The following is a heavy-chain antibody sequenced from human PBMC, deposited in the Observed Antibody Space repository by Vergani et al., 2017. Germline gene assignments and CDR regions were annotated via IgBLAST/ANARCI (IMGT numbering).Heavy chain of an antibody. CDR2: TWYDGNNK. CDR3: AKDGYDILTGPYGMDV. V-gene: IGHV3-33*06. J-gene: IGHJ6*02. Sequence: QVQLVESGGGVVQHGRSLRLSCAASGYTFNQYGMHWVRQAPGKGLEWVAVTWYDGNNKQYADSVKGRFTISRDNSKNTLYLQMNSLRAEYTAVYYGAKDGYDILTGPYGMDVWGQXT. D-gene: IGHD3-9*01. CDR1: GYTFNQYG.